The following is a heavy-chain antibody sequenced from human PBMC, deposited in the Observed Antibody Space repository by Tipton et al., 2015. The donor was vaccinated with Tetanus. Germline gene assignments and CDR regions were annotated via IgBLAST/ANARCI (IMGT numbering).Heavy chain of an antibody. V-gene: IGHV1-18*01. CDR2: ISPFNENE. D-gene: IGHD2-15*01. CDR1: GYTFTHYG. Sequence: QLVQSGAEVKKPGASVKVSCKASGYTFTHYGVNWVRQAPGQGLEWMGWISPFNENENYAEKFQGRLTMTTDRSTSTVYMDLSSGRSDDTAGDCCAGGGGLAPPEDFERRGQGTLVSVSS. J-gene: IGHJ5*02. CDR3: AGGGGLAPPEDFER.